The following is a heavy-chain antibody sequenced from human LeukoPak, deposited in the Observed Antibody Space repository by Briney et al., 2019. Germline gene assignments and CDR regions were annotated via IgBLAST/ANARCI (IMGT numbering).Heavy chain of an antibody. CDR1: GYTFTGYY. CDR2: INPNSGGT. CDR3: ARDSQEGYSYNRPDY. V-gene: IGHV1-2*02. J-gene: IGHJ4*02. D-gene: IGHD2-15*01. Sequence: ASVKVSCKASGYTFTGYYMHWVRQAPGQGLEWMGWINPNSGGTNYAQKFQGRVTMTRDTSISTAYMELGRLRFDDTAVYYCARDSQEGYSYNRPDYWGQGTLVTVSS.